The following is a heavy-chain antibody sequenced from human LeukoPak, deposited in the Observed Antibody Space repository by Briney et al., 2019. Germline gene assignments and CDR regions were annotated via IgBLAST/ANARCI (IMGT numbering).Heavy chain of an antibody. CDR2: IYYSGST. CDR3: ARDEVANYYYYGMDV. CDR1: GGSISSGGYY. Sequence: TSETLSLTCTVSGGSISSGGYYWSWIRQHPGKGLEWIGYIYYSGSTYYNPSLKSRVTISVDTSKNQFSLKLSSVTAADTAVYYCARDEVANYYYYGMDVWGQGTTVTVSS. J-gene: IGHJ6*02. V-gene: IGHV4-31*03. D-gene: IGHD2-15*01.